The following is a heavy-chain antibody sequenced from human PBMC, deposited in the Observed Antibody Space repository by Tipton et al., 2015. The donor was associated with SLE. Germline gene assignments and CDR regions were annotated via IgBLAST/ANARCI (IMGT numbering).Heavy chain of an antibody. CDR3: AKYDFWSGQGFDY. CDR2: INHSGST. CDR1: GGSFSGYY. V-gene: IGHV4-34*01. D-gene: IGHD3-3*01. Sequence: LRLSCAVYGGSFSGYYWSWIRQPPGKGLEWIGEINHSGSTNYNPSLKSRVTISVDTSKNQFSLKLSSVTAADTAVYYCAKYDFWSGQGFDYWGQGTLVTVSS. J-gene: IGHJ4*02.